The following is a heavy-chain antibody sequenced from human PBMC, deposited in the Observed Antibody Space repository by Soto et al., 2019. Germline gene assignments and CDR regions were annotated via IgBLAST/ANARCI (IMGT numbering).Heavy chain of an antibody. CDR3: ARDYSNYIDYYYGMDV. V-gene: IGHV5-51*01. CDR1: GYSFTSYW. J-gene: IGHJ6*02. CDR2: IYPGDSDT. Sequence: GESLKISCKGSGYSFTSYWIGWVRQMPGKGLEWMGIIYPGDSDTRYSPSFQGQVTISADKSISTAYLQWSSLKASDTAMYYCARDYSNYIDYYYGMDVWGQGTTVTVSS. D-gene: IGHD4-4*01.